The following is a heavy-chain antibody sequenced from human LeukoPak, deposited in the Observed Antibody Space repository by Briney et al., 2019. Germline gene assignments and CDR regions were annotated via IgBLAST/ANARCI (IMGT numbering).Heavy chain of an antibody. J-gene: IGHJ4*02. CDR2: TYHSGNT. D-gene: IGHD6-19*01. V-gene: IGHV4-39*02. Sequence: SETLSLTCSVSGASIASTSYYWGWVRQPPGKGLEWIGITYHSGNTYYTSSLSSRVTISVDTSKNLFSLNLTSVTGADTAVYFCARVADSSGWFGDYFDNWGLGTLVTVSS. CDR1: GASIASTSYY. CDR3: ARVADSSGWFGDYFDN.